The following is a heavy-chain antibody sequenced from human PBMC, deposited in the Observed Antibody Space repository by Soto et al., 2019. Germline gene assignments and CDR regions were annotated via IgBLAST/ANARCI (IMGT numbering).Heavy chain of an antibody. Sequence: QVQLVQTGAEVKKPGASVKVFCKASGYTFTSYGISWVRQAPGQGLEWMGWISAYNGNTNYAEKLEGRVTMTTDTSTSTAYMELRRLRSDDTAVYYCARTVLGYCSGGSCYSGYFDYWGQGTLVTVSS. D-gene: IGHD2-15*01. J-gene: IGHJ4*02. CDR1: GYTFTSYG. CDR3: ARTVLGYCSGGSCYSGYFDY. V-gene: IGHV1-18*01. CDR2: ISAYNGNT.